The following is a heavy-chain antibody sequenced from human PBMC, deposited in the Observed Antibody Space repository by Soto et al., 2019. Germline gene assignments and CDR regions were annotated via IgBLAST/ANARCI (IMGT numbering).Heavy chain of an antibody. Sequence: PGGSLRLCCAASGFTFSSYAMSWVRQAPGKGLEWVSAISGSGGSTYYADSVKGRFTISRDNSKNTLYLQMNSLRAEDTAVYYCAKVSHYYDSSGYNYWGQGTLVTVSS. CDR2: ISGSGGST. V-gene: IGHV3-23*01. CDR1: GFTFSSYA. D-gene: IGHD3-22*01. J-gene: IGHJ4*02. CDR3: AKVSHYYDSSGYNY.